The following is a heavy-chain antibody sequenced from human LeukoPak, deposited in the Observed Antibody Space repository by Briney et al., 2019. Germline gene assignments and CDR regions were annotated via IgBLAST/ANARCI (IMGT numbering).Heavy chain of an antibody. CDR3: ARADLRGYAFDI. D-gene: IGHD5-24*01. CDR1: GGSISSYY. Sequence: PSETLSLTCTVSGGSISSYYWSWIRQPPGKGLEWIGYIYYSGSTNYNPSLKSRVTISVDTSKNQFSLKLSSVTAADTAVYYCARADLRGYAFDIWGPGTRVTVSS. J-gene: IGHJ3*02. V-gene: IGHV4-59*01. CDR2: IYYSGST.